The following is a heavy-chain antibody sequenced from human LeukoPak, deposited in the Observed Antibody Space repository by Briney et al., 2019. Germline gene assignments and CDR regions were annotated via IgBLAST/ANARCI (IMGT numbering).Heavy chain of an antibody. CDR1: GFTFSGTA. Sequence: GGSLRRSCSASGFTFSGTAMHWVRQASGKGLEWVGRIRSKANSYATVYAASVKGRFSISRDDPKNTAYLQMNSLKTEDTTVCYCTAAGPAAFAYWGQGTLVTVSS. CDR2: IRSKANSYAT. J-gene: IGHJ4*02. D-gene: IGHD2-2*01. CDR3: TAAGPAAFAY. V-gene: IGHV3-73*01.